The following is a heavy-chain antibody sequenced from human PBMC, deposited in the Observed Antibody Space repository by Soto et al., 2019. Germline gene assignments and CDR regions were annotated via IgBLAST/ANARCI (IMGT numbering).Heavy chain of an antibody. CDR3: ARRYCSGGSCYYFDY. J-gene: IGHJ4*02. CDR1: GYTFTSHW. Sequence: EVQLVQSGAEVKKPGESLKISCKGSGYTFTSHWIGWVRQVPGKGLELMGMIYPGDSNTRYSPSFQGQVTISADKSISTAYLQWSSLKASDTAMYFCARRYCSGGSCYYFDYWGQETLVTVSS. CDR2: IYPGDSNT. D-gene: IGHD2-15*01. V-gene: IGHV5-51*03.